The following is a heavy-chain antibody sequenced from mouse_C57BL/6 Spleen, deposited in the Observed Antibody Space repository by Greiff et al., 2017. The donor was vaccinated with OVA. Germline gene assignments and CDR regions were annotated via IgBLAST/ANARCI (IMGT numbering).Heavy chain of an antibody. CDR2: INPNNGGT. J-gene: IGHJ2*01. V-gene: IGHV1-22*01. D-gene: IGHD2-3*01. CDR1: GYTFTDYN. Sequence: VQLQQSGPELVKPGASVKMSCKASGYTFTDYNMHWVKQSHGKSLEWIGYINPNNGGTSYNQKFKGKATLTVNKSSSTAYMELRSLTSEDSAVYYCAREDGYLYYFDYWGQGTTLTVSS. CDR3: AREDGYLYYFDY.